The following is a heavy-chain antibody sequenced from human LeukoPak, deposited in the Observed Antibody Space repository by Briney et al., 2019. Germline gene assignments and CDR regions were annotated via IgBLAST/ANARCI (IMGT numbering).Heavy chain of an antibody. D-gene: IGHD3-9*01. CDR2: INHSGST. CDR1: GGSFSGYY. V-gene: IGHV4-34*01. Sequence: SETLSLTCAVYGGSFSGYYWSWIRQPPGKGLEWIGEINHSGSTNYNPSLKSRVTISVDTSKNQFSLKLSSVTAADTAVYYCARRTILTGSDYWGQGTLVTVSS. J-gene: IGHJ4*02. CDR3: ARRTILTGSDY.